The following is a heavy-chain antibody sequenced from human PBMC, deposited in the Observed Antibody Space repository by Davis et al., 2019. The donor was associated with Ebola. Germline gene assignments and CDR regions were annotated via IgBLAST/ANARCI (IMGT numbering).Heavy chain of an antibody. Sequence: GESLKISCAASGLAVSSNDMTWVRQAPGKGLDWVSVINSGGRTYYTDSVKGRFTISRDNAKNSLYLQMNSLRAEDTAVYYCARGSSGWAYRGGYWGQGTLVTVSS. CDR3: ARGSSGWAYRGGY. V-gene: IGHV3-66*01. CDR2: INSGGRT. CDR1: GLAVSSND. D-gene: IGHD6-19*01. J-gene: IGHJ4*02.